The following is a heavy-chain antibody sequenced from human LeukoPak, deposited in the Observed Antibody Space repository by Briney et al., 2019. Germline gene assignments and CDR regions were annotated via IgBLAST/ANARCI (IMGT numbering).Heavy chain of an antibody. D-gene: IGHD3-3*01. J-gene: IGHJ4*02. Sequence: PGGSLRLSCAASGFTFSSYAMSWVRQAPGKGLEWVSAISGSGGSTYYAASVKGRFTISRDNSKNTLYLQMNSLRAEDTAVYYCAKDLDFWSGPLDYWGQGTLVTVSS. CDR2: ISGSGGST. CDR3: AKDLDFWSGPLDY. CDR1: GFTFSSYA. V-gene: IGHV3-23*01.